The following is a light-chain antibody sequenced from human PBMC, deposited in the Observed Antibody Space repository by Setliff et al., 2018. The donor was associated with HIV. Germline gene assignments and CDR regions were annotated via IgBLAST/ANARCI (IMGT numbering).Light chain of an antibody. CDR2: LNS. V-gene: IGLV1-40*01. J-gene: IGLJ1*01. CDR3: QSYDSSLSGSYV. CDR1: SSNIGAGYD. Sequence: QSALPQPPSVSGAPGQRVTISCTGSSSNIGAGYDVHWYQQLPGTVPRLLIYLNSNRPSGVPDRFSGSKSGTSASLATTGLQAEDEADYYCQSYDSSLSGSYVFGTGTKVTVL.